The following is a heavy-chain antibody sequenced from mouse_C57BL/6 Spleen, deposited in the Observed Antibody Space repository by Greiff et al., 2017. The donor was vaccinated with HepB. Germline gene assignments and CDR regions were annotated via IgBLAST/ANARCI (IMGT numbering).Heavy chain of an antibody. CDR1: GYTFTSYW. D-gene: IGHD1-1*01. J-gene: IGHJ3*01. CDR2: IEPSDSET. V-gene: IGHV1-52*01. Sequence: VQLQQSGAELVRPGSSVKLSCKASGYTFTSYWMHWVKQRPIQGLEWIGNIEPSDSETQYNQKFKDKATLTVDKSSRTAYMQLSSLTSEDSAVYYCAIYYYGSSAWFAYWGQGTLVTVSA. CDR3: AIYYYGSSAWFAY.